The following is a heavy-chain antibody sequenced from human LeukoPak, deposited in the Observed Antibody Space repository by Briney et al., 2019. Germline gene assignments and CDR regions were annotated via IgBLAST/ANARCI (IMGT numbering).Heavy chain of an antibody. CDR3: ARDGYSSGWYDY. CDR1: GGSISSYY. D-gene: IGHD6-19*01. J-gene: IGHJ4*02. Sequence: PSETLSLTCTVSGGSISSYYWSWIRQPPGKGLEWIGYIYYSGGTNYNPSLKSRVTISVDTSKSQFSLKLSSVTAADTAVYYCARDGYSSGWYDYWGQGTLVTVSS. V-gene: IGHV4-59*01. CDR2: IYYSGGT.